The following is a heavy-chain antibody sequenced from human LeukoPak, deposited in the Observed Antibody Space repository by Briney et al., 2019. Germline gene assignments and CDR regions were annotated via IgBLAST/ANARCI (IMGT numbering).Heavy chain of an antibody. CDR2: ISAYHGNT. CDR1: GYTFTSYG. Sequence: ASVKVSCKASGYTFTSYGITWVRPAPGQGLEWMGWISAYHGNTNYAQKLQGRVTMTTDTSTSTAYMELRSLRSDDTAVYYCARGEPSGAVTGHWGQGTLVTVSS. CDR3: ARGEPSGAVTGH. J-gene: IGHJ4*02. V-gene: IGHV1-18*01. D-gene: IGHD6-19*01.